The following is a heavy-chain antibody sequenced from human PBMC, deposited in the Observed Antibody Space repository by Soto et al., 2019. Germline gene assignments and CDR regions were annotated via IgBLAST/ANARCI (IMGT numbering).Heavy chain of an antibody. CDR3: GRGTSNGSWKFDY. CDR1: GGPNSDYY. Sequence: SETLSLTCTVSGGPNSDYYWTWIRQPPGKGLEWIGNIYYTGSTNYNPSLKSRVTISLDTSKNQFSLKLNSVTAADTAVYYCGRGTSNGSWKFDYWGQGILVTVSS. V-gene: IGHV4-59*08. D-gene: IGHD1-26*01. J-gene: IGHJ4*02. CDR2: IYYTGST.